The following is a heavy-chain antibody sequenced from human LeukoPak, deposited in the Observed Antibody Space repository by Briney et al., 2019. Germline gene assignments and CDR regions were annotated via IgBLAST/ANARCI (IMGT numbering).Heavy chain of an antibody. V-gene: IGHV5-51*01. J-gene: IGHJ4*02. CDR1: GYSFTNYW. CDR2: IYPGDSDT. D-gene: IGHD4-11*01. CDR3: ARQDPNYRIDY. Sequence: ESLKISCKASGYSFTNYWIDWVRQVPGHGVEWMGIIYPGDSDTRYSPSFQGQVTISADKSISTAYLQWSSLKASDTAMYYCARQDPNYRIDYWGQGTLVTVSS.